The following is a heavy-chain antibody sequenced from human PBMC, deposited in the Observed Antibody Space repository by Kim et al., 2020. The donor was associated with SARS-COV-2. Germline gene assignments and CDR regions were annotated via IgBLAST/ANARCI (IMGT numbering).Heavy chain of an antibody. D-gene: IGHD3-10*01. CDR3: ARGSKGFGARAFDI. CDR1: GGSFSGYY. V-gene: IGHV4-34*01. CDR2: INHSGST. J-gene: IGHJ3*02. Sequence: SETLSLTCAVYGGSFSGYYWSWIRQPPGKGLEWIGEINHSGSTNYNPSLKSRVTISVDTSKNQFSLKLSSVTAADTAVYYCARGSKGFGARAFDIWGQGT.